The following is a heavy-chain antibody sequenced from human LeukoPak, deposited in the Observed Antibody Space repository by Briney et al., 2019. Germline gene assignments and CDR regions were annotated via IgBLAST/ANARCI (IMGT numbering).Heavy chain of an antibody. CDR1: GFTFSSYS. J-gene: IGHJ3*02. D-gene: IGHD2-15*01. Sequence: GGSLRLSCAASGFTFSSYSMNWVRQAPGKGLEWVSSISSSSSYIYYADSVKGRFTISRDNAKNSLYLQMNSLRAEDTAVYYCARDCSGGSCYSAVTSAFDIWGQGTMVTVSS. V-gene: IGHV3-21*01. CDR2: ISSSSSYI. CDR3: ARDCSGGSCYSAVTSAFDI.